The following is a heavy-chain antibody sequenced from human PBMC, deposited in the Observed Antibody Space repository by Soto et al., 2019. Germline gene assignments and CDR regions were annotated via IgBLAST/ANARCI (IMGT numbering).Heavy chain of an antibody. CDR1: GFTFSSFG. CDR3: ARSSVLVPGSISTWFDP. J-gene: IGHJ5*02. CDR2: IWYDGSQK. Sequence: PGGSLRLSCAASGFTFSSFGMHWVRRAPGKGLEWVAVIWYDGSQKYYADSVKGRFTISRDNSKSTLYLEMNSLRAEDAAVYYCARSSVLVPGSISTWFDPWGQGTLVTVSS. V-gene: IGHV3-33*01. D-gene: IGHD2-2*02.